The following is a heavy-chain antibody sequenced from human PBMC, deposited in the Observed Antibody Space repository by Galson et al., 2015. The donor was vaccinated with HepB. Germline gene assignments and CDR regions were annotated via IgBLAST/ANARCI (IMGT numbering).Heavy chain of an antibody. CDR2: IYPGDSDT. CDR3: AREYSSSSMREDWFDP. J-gene: IGHJ5*02. D-gene: IGHD6-6*01. CDR1: GYSFTSYW. V-gene: IGHV5-51*01. Sequence: QSGAEVKKPGESLKISCKGSGYSFTSYWIGWVRQMPGKGLEWMGIIYPGDSDTRYSPSFQGQVTISADKSISTAYLQWSSLKASDTAMYYCAREYSSSSMREDWFDPWGQGTLVTVSS.